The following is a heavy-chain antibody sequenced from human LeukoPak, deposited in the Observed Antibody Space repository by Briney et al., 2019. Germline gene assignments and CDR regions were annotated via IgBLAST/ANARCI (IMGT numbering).Heavy chain of an antibody. CDR1: GFTFDDYA. J-gene: IGHJ4*02. D-gene: IGHD3-22*01. CDR3: AKDGMGYYDSSGYYSYYFDY. CDR2: ISWNSGSI. Sequence: GGSLRLSCAASGFTFDDYAMHWVRQAPGKGLEWVSGISWNSGSIGYADSVKGRFTSSRDNAKNSLYLQMHSLRAEDTALYYCAKDGMGYYDSSGYYSYYFDYWGQGTLVTVSS. V-gene: IGHV3-9*01.